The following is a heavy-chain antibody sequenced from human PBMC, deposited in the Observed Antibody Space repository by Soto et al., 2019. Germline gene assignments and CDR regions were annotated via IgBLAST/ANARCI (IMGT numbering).Heavy chain of an antibody. D-gene: IGHD6-6*01. CDR2: ISLYSRNT. Sequence: ASVKVSCQASGYTLTNYGITWVRQAPGQGLEWMGWISLYSRNTNYAQKLQGRVTMTTDTSTNTAHLELRNLRSDDTALYYCARLVYSSSSSSAGWYYFDHWGQGTLVTVSS. V-gene: IGHV1-18*04. J-gene: IGHJ4*02. CDR1: GYTLTNYG. CDR3: ARLVYSSSSSSAGWYYFDH.